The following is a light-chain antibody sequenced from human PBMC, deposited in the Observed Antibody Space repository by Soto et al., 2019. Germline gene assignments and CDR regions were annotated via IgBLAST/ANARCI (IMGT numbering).Light chain of an antibody. CDR2: FIS. Sequence: DIEINQSTCARSASVGNNVTIICLASQPISSYLNWYQHKPGEAPRLLIYFISRLQSGAPSRFSGSGSGKDFTLTIDSPQPEDIATYYCQQTYSRPVTFGQGTRLEIK. J-gene: IGKJ5*01. V-gene: IGKV1-39*01. CDR1: QPISSY. CDR3: QQTYSRPVT.